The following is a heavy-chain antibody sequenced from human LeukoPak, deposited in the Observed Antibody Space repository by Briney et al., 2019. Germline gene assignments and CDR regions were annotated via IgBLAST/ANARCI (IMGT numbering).Heavy chain of an antibody. D-gene: IGHD4-17*01. Sequence: GASVKVSCKASGYTFTDYYIHWMRQAPGQGLEWMGWINPKRGVTTYAQKFQARVTMTRDTSITTAYMELTRLRSDDTTIYYCARERNYGDYGNAFDVWGQGTKVTVSS. CDR3: ARERNYGDYGNAFDV. CDR1: GYTFTDYY. V-gene: IGHV1-2*02. J-gene: IGHJ3*01. CDR2: INPKRGVT.